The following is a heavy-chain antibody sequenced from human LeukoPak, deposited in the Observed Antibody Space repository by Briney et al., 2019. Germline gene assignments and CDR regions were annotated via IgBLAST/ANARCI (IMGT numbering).Heavy chain of an antibody. V-gene: IGHV3-30*18. Sequence: GGSLRLSCAASGLTFSSYGMHWVRQAPGKGLEWVAVIPYDGSNKYYADSVKGRFTISRDNSKNTLYLQMNSLRAEDTAVYYCAKVLRGYYFDYWGQGTLVTVSS. J-gene: IGHJ4*02. D-gene: IGHD4-17*01. CDR2: IPYDGSNK. CDR3: AKVLRGYYFDY. CDR1: GLTFSSYG.